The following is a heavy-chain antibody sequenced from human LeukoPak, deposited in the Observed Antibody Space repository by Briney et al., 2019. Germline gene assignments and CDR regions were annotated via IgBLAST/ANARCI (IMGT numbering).Heavy chain of an antibody. CDR3: ARGIFGRGYFDL. CDR1: GGSFSGYY. V-gene: IGHV4-34*01. Sequence: PSETLSIICAVYGGSFSGYYWSWIRQPPGKGLEWIGEINHSGSTNYNPSLKSRVTISVDTSKNQFSLKLTSVTAADTAVYFCARGIFGRGYFDLWGRDTLVTVSS. CDR2: INHSGST. D-gene: IGHD3-3*01. J-gene: IGHJ2*01.